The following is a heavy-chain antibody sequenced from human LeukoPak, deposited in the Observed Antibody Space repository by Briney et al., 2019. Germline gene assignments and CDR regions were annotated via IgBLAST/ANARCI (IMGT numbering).Heavy chain of an antibody. D-gene: IGHD3-10*01. J-gene: IGHJ6*02. CDR1: GFTLRYYQ. CDR2: INVVNGAI. V-gene: IGHV3-48*01. CDR3: VRDGNRGYDMDV. Sequence: GSLRLSCATSGFTLRYYQMNWVRQAPGKGLEWVSYINVVNGAINYADSVKGRFTISGDIATNSVYLQMNSLRAEDTALYYCVRDGNRGYDMDVWGQGTAVTVSS.